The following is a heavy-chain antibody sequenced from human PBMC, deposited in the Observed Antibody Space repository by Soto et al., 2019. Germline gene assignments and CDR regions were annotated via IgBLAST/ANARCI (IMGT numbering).Heavy chain of an antibody. D-gene: IGHD1-26*01. CDR3: ARGKEVSANFFVS. J-gene: IGHJ4*01. V-gene: IGHV3-13*01. Sequence: AGSLRISCEPSGFTFSCFDMHWLREPTEKGLEWVSTIGTAGNTYNADSAKVRFTISRDNANNTLSLQMNCLRSGVTAVYLGARGKEVSANFFVSWCPGTQVTVSS. CDR1: GFTFSCFD. CDR2: IGTAGNT.